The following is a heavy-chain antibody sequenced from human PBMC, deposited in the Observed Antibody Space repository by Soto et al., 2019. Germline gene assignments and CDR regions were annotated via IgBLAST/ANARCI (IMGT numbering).Heavy chain of an antibody. CDR1: GLTLRSYA. V-gene: IGHV3-23*01. J-gene: IGHJ5*02. CDR3: AKGGPFTGGFDP. CDR2: ISGRSAVP. Sequence: EGQLFQSGGDLVLPGGSLRLSCAGSGLTLRSYAMTWIRQTPEKGLEWVSTISGRSAVPSYADSVNGRFAVSRDNSQNTVYLQMNSLRPDDTATYYCAKGGPFTGGFDPWGQGSLVTVSS. D-gene: IGHD3-16*01.